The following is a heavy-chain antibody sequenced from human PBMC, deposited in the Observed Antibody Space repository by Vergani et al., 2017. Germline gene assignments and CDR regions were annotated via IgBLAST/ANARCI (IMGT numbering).Heavy chain of an antibody. J-gene: IGHJ4*02. D-gene: IGHD6-13*01. V-gene: IGHV3-7*01. CDR2: IKQDGSEK. CDR1: GFTFSSYW. CDR3: AGLGAAGTGYYFDY. Sequence: EVQLVESGGGLVQPGGSLRLPCAASGFTFSSYWMSWVRQSPGKGLEWVANIKQDGSEKYYVDSVKGRFTISRDNAKNSLYLQMNSLRAEDTAVYYCAGLGAAGTGYYFDYWGQGTLVTVSS.